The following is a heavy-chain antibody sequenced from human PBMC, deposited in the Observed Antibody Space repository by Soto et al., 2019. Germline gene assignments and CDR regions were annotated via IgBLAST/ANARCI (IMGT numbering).Heavy chain of an antibody. CDR1: GFTFSSYA. Sequence: GGSLSLSCAASGFTFSSYAMKWVRQAPGKGLEWVSLIGESGTPTYYADSVKGRFTISRDNSGNTLFLEMYSLRAEGTAVYYCARYIPGVRYYGMDVWGQGTTVTVSS. J-gene: IGHJ6*02. CDR3: ARYIPGVRYYGMDV. D-gene: IGHD2-2*01. CDR2: IGESGTPT. V-gene: IGHV3-23*01.